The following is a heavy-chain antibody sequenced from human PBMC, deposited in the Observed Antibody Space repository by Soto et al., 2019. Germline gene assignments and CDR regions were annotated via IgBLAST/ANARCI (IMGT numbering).Heavy chain of an antibody. CDR1: GFTFTSYA. CDR3: ARGTTLAIFDYGMDV. Sequence: QVQLVESGGGVVQPGRSLRLSCAASGFTFTSYAMHWVRQAPGKGLEWVAVISNDGSNYYYADSVRGRCTISRDNTKNTLFLQMSRLRGEDSGVYYCARGTTLAIFDYGMDVWGQGTTVTVSS. J-gene: IGHJ6*02. CDR2: ISNDGSNY. V-gene: IGHV3-30-3*01. D-gene: IGHD3-3*01.